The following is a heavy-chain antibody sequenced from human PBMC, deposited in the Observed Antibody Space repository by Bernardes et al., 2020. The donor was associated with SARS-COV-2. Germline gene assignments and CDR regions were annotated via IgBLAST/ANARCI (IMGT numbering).Heavy chain of an antibody. J-gene: IGHJ4*02. D-gene: IGHD4-17*01. CDR3: AKDLGDDYGDSGFDY. V-gene: IGHV3-9*01. Sequence: GGSLRLSCAASGFTFDDYAMHWVRQAPGKGLEWVSGISWNSGSIGYADSVKGRFTISRDNAKNSLYLQMNSLRAEDTALYYCAKDLGDDYGDSGFDYWGQGTLVTVSS. CDR1: GFTFDDYA. CDR2: ISWNSGSI.